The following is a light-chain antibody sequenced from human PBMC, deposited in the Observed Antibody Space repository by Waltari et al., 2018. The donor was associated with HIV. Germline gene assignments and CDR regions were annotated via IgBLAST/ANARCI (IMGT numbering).Light chain of an antibody. V-gene: IGLV2-14*01. CDR1: TPNARDSQY. CDR2: EVS. Sequence: QSALTQPASVSGSPGQSITVSCSGPTPNARDSQYVSWYQHHPGKAPKLIIYEVSRRPSGVSNRFSGSKSGNTASLTISGLLPDDEAEYFCTSYVSSSTPEFGGGTKLTVL. CDR3: TSYVSSSTPE. J-gene: IGLJ3*02.